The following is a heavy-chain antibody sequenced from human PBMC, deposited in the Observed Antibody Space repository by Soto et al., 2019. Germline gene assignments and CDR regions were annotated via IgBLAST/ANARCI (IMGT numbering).Heavy chain of an antibody. V-gene: IGHV6-1*01. Sequence: QVQLQQSGPGLVKPSQTLSLTCAISGDSVSSNSAAWNWIRQSPSRGLEWLGRTYYRSKWYNDYAVSVKSRITINPETSKNQFSLQLNSVTPEDTAVYYCARDKALAYGDRHYYYGMDVWGQGTTVTVSS. D-gene: IGHD4-17*01. CDR1: GDSVSSNSAA. CDR2: TYYRSKWYN. J-gene: IGHJ6*02. CDR3: ARDKALAYGDRHYYYGMDV.